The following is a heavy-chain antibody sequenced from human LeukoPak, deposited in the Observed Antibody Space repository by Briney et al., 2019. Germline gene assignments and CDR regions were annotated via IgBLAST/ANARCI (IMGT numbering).Heavy chain of an antibody. V-gene: IGHV3-49*03. J-gene: IGHJ4*02. D-gene: IGHD3-22*01. Sequence: GGSLRLSCTASRFTFGDYAMSWFRQAPGKGLEWVGFIRSKAYGGTTEYAASVKGRFTISRDDSKSIAYLQMNSLKTEDTAVYYCTYDPYYYDSSGYFDYWGQGTLVTVSS. CDR2: IRSKAYGGTT. CDR1: RFTFGDYA. CDR3: TYDPYYYDSSGYFDY.